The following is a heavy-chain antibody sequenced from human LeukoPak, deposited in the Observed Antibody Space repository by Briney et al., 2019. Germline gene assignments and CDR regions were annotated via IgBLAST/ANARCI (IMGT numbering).Heavy chain of an antibody. CDR3: ARGYYYGPGSYVLDY. V-gene: IGHV1-69*13. CDR1: GGTFSSYA. D-gene: IGHD3-10*01. Sequence: GASVKVSCKASGGTFSSYAISWVRQAPGQGLEWMGGIIPIFGTANYAQKFQGRVTITADESTSTAYMELSSLRSEDTAVYYCARGYYYGPGSYVLDYWGQGTLVTVSS. J-gene: IGHJ4*02. CDR2: IIPIFGTA.